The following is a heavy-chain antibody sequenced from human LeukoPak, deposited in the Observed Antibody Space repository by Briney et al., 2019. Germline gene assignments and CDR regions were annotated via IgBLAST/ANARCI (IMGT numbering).Heavy chain of an antibody. CDR1: GYTFTSYY. J-gene: IGHJ4*02. CDR3: ARIYRDYDPFNY. CDR2: INPSGGST. D-gene: IGHD4-17*01. Sequence: ASVKVSCKESGYTFTSYYMHWVRQAPGQGLEWMGIINPSGGSTSYAQKFQGRVTMTRDTSTSTVYMELSSLRSEDTAVYYSARIYRDYDPFNYLVQGTLVTVSS. V-gene: IGHV1-46*01.